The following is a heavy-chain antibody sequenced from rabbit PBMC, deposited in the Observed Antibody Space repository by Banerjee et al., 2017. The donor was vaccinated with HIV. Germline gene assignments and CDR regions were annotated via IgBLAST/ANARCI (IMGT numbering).Heavy chain of an antibody. Sequence: SFSSNYYMCWVRQAPGKGLEWIACIYAGSSGNTYYASWAKGRFTISKTSSTTVTLQMTSLTAADTATYFCARDWGESSDYRIDFHLWGQGTLVTVS. CDR1: SFSSNYY. J-gene: IGHJ3*01. V-gene: IGHV1S40*01. D-gene: IGHD8-1*01. CDR3: ARDWGESSDYRIDFHL. CDR2: IYAGSSGNT.